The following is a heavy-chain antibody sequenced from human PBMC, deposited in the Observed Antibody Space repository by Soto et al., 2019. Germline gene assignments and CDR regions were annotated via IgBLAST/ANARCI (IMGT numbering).Heavy chain of an antibody. CDR2: INAGNGNT. D-gene: IGHD3-10*01. V-gene: IGHV1-3*01. Sequence: GASVKVSCKASGYTFTSYAMHWVRQAPGQRLEWMGWINAGNGNTKYSQKFQGRVTITRDTSASTAYMELSSLRSEDTAVYYCARGGYYYGSGTPDNWFDPWGQGTLVTVSS. J-gene: IGHJ5*02. CDR1: GYTFTSYA. CDR3: ARGGYYYGSGTPDNWFDP.